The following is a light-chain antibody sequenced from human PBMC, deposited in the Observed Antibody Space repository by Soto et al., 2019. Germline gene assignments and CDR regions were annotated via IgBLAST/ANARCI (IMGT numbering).Light chain of an antibody. CDR1: QNVYNN. CDR3: QQCKKCPLT. Sequence: EIVMTQSPATLSVSPGEGATLSCKASQNVYNNLAWYQQRPGQPPRLLIYDASTRATGISARFSGSGYGTEFTLTISSLQSEDFAVYFGQQCKKCPLTLGGGTKVDIK. CDR2: DAS. J-gene: IGKJ4*01. V-gene: IGKV3-15*01.